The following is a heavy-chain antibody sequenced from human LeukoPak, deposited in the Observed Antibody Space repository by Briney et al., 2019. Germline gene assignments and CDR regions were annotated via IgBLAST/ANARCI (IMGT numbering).Heavy chain of an antibody. Sequence: GGSLRLSCAASGFTFSDYYMSWIRQAPGKGLEWVSAISGSGGSTYYADSVKGRFTISRDNSKNTLYLQMNSLRAEDTAVYYCAKLPTRGITMIVVVIWGQGTLVTVSS. CDR1: GFTFSDYY. CDR3: AKLPTRGITMIVVVI. D-gene: IGHD3-22*01. V-gene: IGHV3-23*01. CDR2: ISGSGGST. J-gene: IGHJ4*02.